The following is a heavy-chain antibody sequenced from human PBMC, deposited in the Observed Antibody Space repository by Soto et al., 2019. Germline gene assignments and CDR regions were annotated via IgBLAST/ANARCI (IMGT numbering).Heavy chain of an antibody. D-gene: IGHD2-21*01. CDR3: AKGGPTIADAFDI. CDR2: ITSSGSST. Sequence: EVQLLESGGGLVRPGGSLRLSCAASGFSFSTYAMNWVRQAPGKGLEWVSTITSSGSSTYYADSVRGRFFISRDSSKNTLFMQMNSLSVEDTAVYYCAKGGPTIADAFDIWGQGTMVTVS. CDR1: GFSFSTYA. V-gene: IGHV3-23*01. J-gene: IGHJ3*02.